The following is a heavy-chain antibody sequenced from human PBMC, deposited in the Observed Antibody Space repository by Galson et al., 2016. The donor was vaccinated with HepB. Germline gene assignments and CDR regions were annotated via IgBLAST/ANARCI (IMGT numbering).Heavy chain of an antibody. CDR3: AKDFGFQPLLYYYYYMDV. D-gene: IGHD2-2*02. J-gene: IGHJ6*03. Sequence: SLRLSCAASGFAFNSYGMHWVRQAPGKGLEWVAAIAYDGSDRHYADSVKGRFTISRDSSKNTLYLQLSSLRAEDTAVYYCAKDFGFQPLLYYYYYMDVWGRVTTVTVSS. CDR1: GFAFNSYG. CDR2: IAYDGSDR. V-gene: IGHV3-30*18.